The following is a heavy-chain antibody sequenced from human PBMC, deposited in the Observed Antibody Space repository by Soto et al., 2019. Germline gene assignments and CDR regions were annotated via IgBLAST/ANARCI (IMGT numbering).Heavy chain of an antibody. CDR3: ARAAPYGGNSESWFDS. Sequence: ASVKVSCKASGYTFTSYGISWVRQAPGQGLEWMGWISAYNGNTNYAQKLQGRVTMTTDTSTSTAYMELRSLRSDDTAVYYCARAAPYGGNSESWFDSWGQGTLVTVSS. D-gene: IGHD4-17*01. V-gene: IGHV1-18*01. CDR2: ISAYNGNT. CDR1: GYTFTSYG. J-gene: IGHJ5*01.